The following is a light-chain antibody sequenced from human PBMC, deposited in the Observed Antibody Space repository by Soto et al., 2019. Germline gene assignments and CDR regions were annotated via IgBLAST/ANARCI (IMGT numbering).Light chain of an antibody. J-gene: IGLJ2*01. CDR1: NIGRES. CDR3: QVWDDVSDQVI. V-gene: IGLV3-21*02. CDR2: DDT. Sequence: SYELAQAPSVXVAPGQKARIACGGNNIGRESVQWYQQRPGQAPVLVVFDDTDRPSGIPERFSGSNSGNTATLNISRVEAGDEADYYCQVWDDVSDQVIFGGGTKVTVL.